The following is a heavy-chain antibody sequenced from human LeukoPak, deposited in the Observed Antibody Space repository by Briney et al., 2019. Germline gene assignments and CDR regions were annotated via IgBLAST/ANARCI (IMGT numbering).Heavy chain of an antibody. CDR1: GFTFSSYA. J-gene: IGHJ4*02. CDR2: ISGSGGST. D-gene: IGHD3-22*01. V-gene: IGHV3-23*01. CDR3: ARDRDNSGSYAYYFDY. Sequence: GGSLRLSCAASGFTFSSYAMSWVRQAPGKGLEWVSAISGSGGSTYYADSVKGRFTISRDNSKNTLYLQMNSLRAEDTAVYYCARDRDNSGSYAYYFDYWGQGTRVTVSS.